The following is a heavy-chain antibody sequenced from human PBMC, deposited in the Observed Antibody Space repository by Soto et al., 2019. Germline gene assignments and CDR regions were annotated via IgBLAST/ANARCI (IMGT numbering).Heavy chain of an antibody. D-gene: IGHD3-9*01. J-gene: IGHJ6*02. CDR2: INAGNGNT. Sequence: GASVKVSCKASGYTFTSYAMHWVRQAPGQRLEWMGWINAGNGNTKYSQKFQGRVTITRDTSASTAYMELSSLRSEDTAVYYCARAVAAYYDILTGYYPSIFLGSGMDVWGQGTTVTVSS. CDR3: ARAVAAYYDILTGYYPSIFLGSGMDV. CDR1: GYTFTSYA. V-gene: IGHV1-3*01.